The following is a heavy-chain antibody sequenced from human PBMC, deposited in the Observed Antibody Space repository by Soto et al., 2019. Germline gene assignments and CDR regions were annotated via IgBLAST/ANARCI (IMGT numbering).Heavy chain of an antibody. Sequence: SETLSLTCAVYGGSFSGYYWSWIRQPPGKGLEWIGEINHSGGTNYNPSLKSRVTISVDTSKNQFSLKLSSVTAADTAVYYCARGPRPSIAARPWYAFDIWGQGTMVTVSS. CDR1: GGSFSGYY. V-gene: IGHV4-34*01. CDR2: INHSGGT. J-gene: IGHJ3*02. D-gene: IGHD6-6*01. CDR3: ARGPRPSIAARPWYAFDI.